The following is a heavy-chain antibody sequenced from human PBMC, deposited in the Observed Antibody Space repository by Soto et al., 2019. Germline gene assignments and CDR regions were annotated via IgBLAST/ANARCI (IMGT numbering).Heavy chain of an antibody. CDR2: INHSAST. CDR3: RREGNSSTWYGYY. Sequence: SETLSLTCAVYAGSFSGHSWRWIRQTPGKGLERIGEINHSASTNYNPSLKSRVTISVHPSQNQLSLTLSPVTPADTALYYSRREGNSSTWYGYYCGQATRRTLSS. V-gene: IGHV4-34*01. J-gene: IGHJ4*02. D-gene: IGHD6-13*01. CDR1: AGSFSGHS.